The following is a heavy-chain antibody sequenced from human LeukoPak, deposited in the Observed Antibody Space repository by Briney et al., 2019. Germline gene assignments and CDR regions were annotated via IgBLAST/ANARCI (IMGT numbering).Heavy chain of an antibody. J-gene: IGHJ4*02. V-gene: IGHV1-18*01. D-gene: IGHD6-13*01. CDR2: ISAYNGNT. Sequence: ASVKVSCKASGYTFTSYGISWVRQAPGQGLEWMGWISAYNGNTNFAQKLQGRDTMTTDTSTSTAYMELRSLRSDDTAVYYCARGEGGYSISWYDYWGQGTLVTVSS. CDR3: ARGEGGYSISWYDY. CDR1: GYTFTSYG.